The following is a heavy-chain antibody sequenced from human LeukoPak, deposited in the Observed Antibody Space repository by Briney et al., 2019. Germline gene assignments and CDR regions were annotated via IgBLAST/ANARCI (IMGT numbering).Heavy chain of an antibody. Sequence: SETLSLTCTVSDDSINNFYWSWIRQPAGKGLEWIGRIYSSGYTNYHPSLKSRVTMPVDTSKNQFSLRLISLTAADTAVYYCARGTSNAWYDWFDLWGQGALVTVS. CDR2: IYSSGYT. CDR3: ARGTSNAWYDWFDL. D-gene: IGHD6-13*01. J-gene: IGHJ5*02. CDR1: DDSINNFY. V-gene: IGHV4-4*07.